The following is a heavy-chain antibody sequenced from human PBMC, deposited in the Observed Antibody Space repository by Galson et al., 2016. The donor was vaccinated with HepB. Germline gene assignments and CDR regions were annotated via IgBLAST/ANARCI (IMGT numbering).Heavy chain of an antibody. D-gene: IGHD7-27*01. J-gene: IGHJ4*02. Sequence: CAISGDSVSSNSAGWNWIRQSPSRGLEWLGRAFYRSNWQNDYAESVKSRLTINPDTSKNQLSLQLNSVTPDDTAMYYCARSYLLGRGFGWWGQGTLVTVSS. V-gene: IGHV6-1*01. CDR3: ARSYLLGRGFGW. CDR2: AFYRSNWQN. CDR1: GDSVSSNSAG.